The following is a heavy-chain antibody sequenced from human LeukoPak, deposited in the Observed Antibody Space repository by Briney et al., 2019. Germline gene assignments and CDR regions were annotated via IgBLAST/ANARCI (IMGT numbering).Heavy chain of an antibody. Sequence: GGSLRLSCAASGFTFSSYAMSWVRQAPGKGLEWVSAISGSGGSTYYADSVKGRFTISRDNSKNTLYLQMNSLRAEDTAVYYCAIRDYYGSGSIPDFSFFSYSYGMDVWGKGTTVTVSS. CDR1: GFTFSSYA. D-gene: IGHD3-10*01. V-gene: IGHV3-23*01. CDR2: ISGSGGST. J-gene: IGHJ6*04. CDR3: AIRDYYGSGSIPDFSFFSYSYGMDV.